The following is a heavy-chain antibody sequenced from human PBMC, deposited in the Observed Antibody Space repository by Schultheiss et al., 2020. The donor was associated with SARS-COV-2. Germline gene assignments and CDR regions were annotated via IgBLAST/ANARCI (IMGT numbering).Heavy chain of an antibody. CDR2: IYYSGST. Sequence: SETLSLTCPVSGGSISSYYWSWIRQPPGKGLEWIGYIYYSGSTYYNPSLKSRVTISVDTSKNQFSLKLSSVTAADTAVYYCARGVVAATFDAFDIWGQGTMVTVS. V-gene: IGHV4-59*01. J-gene: IGHJ3*02. CDR3: ARGVVAATFDAFDI. CDR1: GGSISSYY. D-gene: IGHD2-15*01.